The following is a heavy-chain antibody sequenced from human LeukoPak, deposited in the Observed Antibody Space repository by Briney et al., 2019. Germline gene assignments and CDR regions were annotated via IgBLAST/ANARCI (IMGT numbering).Heavy chain of an antibody. CDR1: GGSISSHY. CDR2: IYYSGST. D-gene: IGHD3-16*01. CDR3: ARDYSLGGYFDY. Sequence: SETLSLTCTVSGGSISSHYWSWIRQPPGKGLEWNGYIYYSGSTNYNPSLKSRVTISVDTSKNHFSLKLSSVTAADTAVYYCARDYSLGGYFDYWGQGTLVTVSS. J-gene: IGHJ4*02. V-gene: IGHV4-59*11.